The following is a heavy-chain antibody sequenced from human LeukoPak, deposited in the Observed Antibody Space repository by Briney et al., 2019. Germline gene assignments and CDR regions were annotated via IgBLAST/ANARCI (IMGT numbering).Heavy chain of an antibody. V-gene: IGHV1-69*05. CDR1: GGTFSSYA. CDR3: ARIQQWLGGFDY. Sequence: ASVKVSCKASGGTFSSYAISWVRQAPGQGLEWMGGIIPIFGTANYAQKFQGRVTITTDESTSTAYMELSSLRSEDTAVYYCARIQQWLGGFDYWGQGTLVTVSS. CDR2: IIPIFGTA. J-gene: IGHJ4*02. D-gene: IGHD6-19*01.